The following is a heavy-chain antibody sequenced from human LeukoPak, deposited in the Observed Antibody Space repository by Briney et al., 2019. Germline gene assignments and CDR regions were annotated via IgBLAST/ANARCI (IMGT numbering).Heavy chain of an antibody. J-gene: IGHJ4*02. CDR3: ARPRGYGSGSYYRN. CDR1: GFTFSSYE. D-gene: IGHD3-10*01. Sequence: GSLRLSCAASGFTFSSYEMNWVRQAPGKGLEYVSAISSNGGSTYYANSVKGRFTISRDNSKNTLYLQMGSLRSEDTAVYYCARPRGYGSGSYYRNWGQGTLVTVSS. CDR2: ISSNGGST. V-gene: IGHV3-64*01.